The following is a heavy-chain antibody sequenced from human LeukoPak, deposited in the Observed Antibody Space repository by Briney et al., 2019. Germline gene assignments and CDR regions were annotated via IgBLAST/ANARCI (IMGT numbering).Heavy chain of an antibody. Sequence: GRSLRLSCAASGFIFSSCGMHWVRQAPGKGLEGVAVITYDGDTTYFEDSVKGRFTISRDTPKSTRDLQMNSLGSEDTAVYYCVKEQGWGSYRTADYWGQGTLVTVSS. V-gene: IGHV3-30*18. J-gene: IGHJ4*02. CDR3: VKEQGWGSYRTADY. D-gene: IGHD3-16*01. CDR1: GFIFSSCG. CDR2: ITYDGDTT.